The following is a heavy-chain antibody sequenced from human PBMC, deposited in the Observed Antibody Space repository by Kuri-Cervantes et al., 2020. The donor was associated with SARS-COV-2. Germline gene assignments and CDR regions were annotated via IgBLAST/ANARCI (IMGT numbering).Heavy chain of an antibody. CDR2: IRYDGSNK. Sequence: GESLKISWAASGFTFSSYGMHWVRQAPGKGLEWVAFIRYDGSNKYYADSVKGRFTISRDNSKNTPYLQMNSLRAEDTAVYYCAKVGQQLVPDWFDPWGQGTLVTVSS. D-gene: IGHD6-13*01. CDR1: GFTFSSYG. CDR3: AKVGQQLVPDWFDP. V-gene: IGHV3-30*02. J-gene: IGHJ5*02.